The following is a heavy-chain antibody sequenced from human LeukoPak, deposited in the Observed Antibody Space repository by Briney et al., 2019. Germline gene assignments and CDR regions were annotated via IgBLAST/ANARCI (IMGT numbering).Heavy chain of an antibody. CDR2: ISSSSSYI. CDR3: ASLAYVDTAMVLDY. D-gene: IGHD5-18*01. Sequence: GGSLRLSCAASGFTFSSYSMNWVRQAPGKGLEWVSSISSSSSYIYYADSVKGRFTISRDNAKNSLYLQMSSLRAEDTAVYYCASLAYVDTAMVLDYWGQGTLVTVSS. CDR1: GFTFSSYS. V-gene: IGHV3-21*01. J-gene: IGHJ4*02.